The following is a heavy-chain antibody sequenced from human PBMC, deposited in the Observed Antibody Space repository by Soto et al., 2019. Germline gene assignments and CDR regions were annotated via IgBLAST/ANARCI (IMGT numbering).Heavy chain of an antibody. J-gene: IGHJ6*02. CDR1: GFTVSSNY. V-gene: IGHV3-66*01. D-gene: IGHD6-13*01. CDR2: IYSGGST. Sequence: EVQLVEFGGGLVQPGGSLRLSCAASGFTVSSNYMSWVRQAPGKGLEWVSVIYSGGSTYYADSVKGRFTISRDNSKNTLYLQMNGLRAEDAAVYYCARESIAAAGTLVGMDVWGQGTTVTVSS. CDR3: ARESIAAAGTLVGMDV.